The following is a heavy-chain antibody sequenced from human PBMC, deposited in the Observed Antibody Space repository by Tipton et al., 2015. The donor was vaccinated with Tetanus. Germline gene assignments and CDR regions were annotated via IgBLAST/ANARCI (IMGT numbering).Heavy chain of an antibody. CDR1: GFTFSSYA. J-gene: IGHJ4*02. V-gene: IGHV3-23*01. D-gene: IGHD3-22*01. Sequence: SLRLSCAASGFTFSSYAMSWVRQAPGKGLEWVSAISGSGGGTYYADSVKGRFIISRDNSKNTLYLQMNSLRAEDTAVYYCAKDRYDSSGYYYLWHYWGQGTLVTVSS. CDR2: ISGSGGGT. CDR3: AKDRYDSSGYYYLWHY.